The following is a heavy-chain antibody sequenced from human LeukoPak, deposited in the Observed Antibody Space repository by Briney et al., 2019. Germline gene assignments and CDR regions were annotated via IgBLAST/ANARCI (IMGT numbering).Heavy chain of an antibody. D-gene: IGHD6-19*01. V-gene: IGHV1-18*04. CDR1: GYTFTSYS. J-gene: IGHJ4*02. CDR2: ISVYNGNT. Sequence: ASVKVSCKASGYTFTSYSISWVRQAPGQGLEWMGWISVYNGNTKYAQKFQGRVTTTTDTSTSTACMELRSLRSDDTAVYYCARDQVAVAGDFDYWGQGTLVTVSS. CDR3: ARDQVAVAGDFDY.